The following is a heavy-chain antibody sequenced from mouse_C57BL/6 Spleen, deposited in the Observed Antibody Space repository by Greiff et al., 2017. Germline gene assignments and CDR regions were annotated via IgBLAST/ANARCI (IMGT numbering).Heavy chain of an antibody. V-gene: IGHV1-26*01. Sequence: EVQLQQSGPELVKPGASVKISCKASGYTFTDYDMNWVKQSHGKSLEWIGDINPNYGGTSYNQKFKGKATLTVDKSSSTAYMELRSLTSEDSAVYYCSRRGDYGNPYAMDDWGQGASVTVAS. CDR2: INPNYGGT. CDR3: SRRGDYGNPYAMDD. D-gene: IGHD2-1*01. J-gene: IGHJ4*01. CDR1: GYTFTDYD.